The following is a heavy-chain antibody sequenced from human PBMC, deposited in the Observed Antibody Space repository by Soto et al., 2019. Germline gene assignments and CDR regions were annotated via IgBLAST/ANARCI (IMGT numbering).Heavy chain of an antibody. Sequence: GGSLRLSCAASGFTFSSYAMSWVPPAPGKGLEWVSAISGSGGSTYYADSVKGRFTISRDNSKNTLYLQMNSLRAEDTAVYYCATVYYYDSSGYPDPHDAFDIWGQGTMVTVS. CDR2: ISGSGGST. CDR1: GFTFSSYA. D-gene: IGHD3-22*01. V-gene: IGHV3-23*01. CDR3: ATVYYYDSSGYPDPHDAFDI. J-gene: IGHJ3*02.